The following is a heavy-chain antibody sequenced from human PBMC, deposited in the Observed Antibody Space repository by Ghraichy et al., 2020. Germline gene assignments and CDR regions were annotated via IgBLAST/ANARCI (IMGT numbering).Heavy chain of an antibody. CDR3: AGPNRVTLHY. J-gene: IGHJ4*02. Sequence: SETLSLTCTVSGGSINNNYWSWIRQPPGKGLEWIGYIYYSGSTNYNPSLKSRVTISIDTSKNQFSLKLSSVTAADTAKYYCAGPNRVTLHYWGQGTLVTVSS. CDR2: IYYSGST. V-gene: IGHV4-59*03. CDR1: GGSINNNY. D-gene: IGHD2-21*02.